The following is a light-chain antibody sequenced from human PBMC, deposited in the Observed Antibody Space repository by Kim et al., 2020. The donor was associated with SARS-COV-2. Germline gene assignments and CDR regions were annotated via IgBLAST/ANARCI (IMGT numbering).Light chain of an antibody. CDR3: LQYNSDPYT. Sequence: SAFVGDRVTVSCRASPSISEWVAWYQQKPGKAPKFLIFKASTLQDGVASRFSGSGSGTEFTLTITSLQPDDFGTYYCLQYNSDPYTFGQGTKLEI. J-gene: IGKJ2*01. CDR2: KAS. CDR1: PSISEW. V-gene: IGKV1-5*03.